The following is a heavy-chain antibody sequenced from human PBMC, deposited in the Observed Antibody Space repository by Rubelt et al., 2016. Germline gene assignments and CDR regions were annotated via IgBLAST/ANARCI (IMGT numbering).Heavy chain of an antibody. J-gene: IGHJ5*02. D-gene: IGHD5-18*01. V-gene: IGHV3-23*01. Sequence: EVQLLESGGGLVQPGGSLRLSCEASGFIFSSFAMSWVRQAPGKGLEWVSLISGSGDTTYYADSVKGRFTISRDNSKNTLYLQLNSLRAEVTAVYYCAKGGGYSYGYIPSWGQGILVTVSS. CDR3: AKGGGYSYGYIPS. CDR1: GFIFSSFA. CDR2: ISGSGDTT.